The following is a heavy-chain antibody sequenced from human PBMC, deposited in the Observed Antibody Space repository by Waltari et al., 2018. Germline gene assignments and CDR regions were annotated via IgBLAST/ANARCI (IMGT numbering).Heavy chain of an antibody. V-gene: IGHV3-73*01. CDR2: IRREPDNYAT. CDR1: GFSSSGSS. Sequence: EVQVVESGGGLVQPGGSLKLSCATSGFSSSGSSIHWVRQTSGKGLEWVGRIRREPDNYATAYSASVKGRFTISRDDSKNTAFLQMNSLMTEDTAVYYCSGGEVTGTDFWGQGTLVTVSS. J-gene: IGHJ4*02. D-gene: IGHD6-19*01. CDR3: SGGEVTGTDF.